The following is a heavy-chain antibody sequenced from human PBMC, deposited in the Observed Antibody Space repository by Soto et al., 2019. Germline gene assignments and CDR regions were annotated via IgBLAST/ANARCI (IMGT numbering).Heavy chain of an antibody. V-gene: IGHV3-23*01. CDR1: GFTFSSYA. Sequence: GGSLRLSCAASGFTFSSYAMSWVRQAPGKGLEWVSAISGSGGSTYYADSVKGRFTISRDNSKNTLYLQMNSLRAEDTAVYYCAKDFVWDYGDYGPFKHWGQGTLVTVSS. J-gene: IGHJ1*01. D-gene: IGHD4-17*01. CDR3: AKDFVWDYGDYGPFKH. CDR2: ISGSGGST.